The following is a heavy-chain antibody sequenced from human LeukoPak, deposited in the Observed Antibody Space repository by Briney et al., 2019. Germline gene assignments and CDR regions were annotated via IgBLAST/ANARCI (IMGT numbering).Heavy chain of an antibody. CDR1: GFTFSSYG. CDR2: ISYDGSNK. Sequence: PGRSLRLSCAASGFTFSSYGMHWVRQAPGKGLEWVAVISYDGSNKYYADSVKGRFTISRDNSKNTLYLQMNSLRAEDTAVYYCAKGSIANYYGSGFPHINYFDYWGQGTLVTVSS. J-gene: IGHJ4*02. CDR3: AKGSIANYYGSGFPHINYFDY. D-gene: IGHD3-10*01. V-gene: IGHV3-30*18.